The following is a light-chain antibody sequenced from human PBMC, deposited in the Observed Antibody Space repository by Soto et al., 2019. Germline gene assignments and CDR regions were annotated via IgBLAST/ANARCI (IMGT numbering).Light chain of an antibody. CDR1: QSVSSSY. J-gene: IGKJ1*01. V-gene: IGKV3-20*01. CDR3: QQYGSSRWT. Sequence: EIVLTQSPGTLSLSPGERATLSYRASQSVSSSYLAWYQQKPGQAPRLLIYGASSSATGVPDRLSGSGSGTDFTLTISRLEPEDFVVYYCQQYGSSRWTFGQGTKVEIK. CDR2: GAS.